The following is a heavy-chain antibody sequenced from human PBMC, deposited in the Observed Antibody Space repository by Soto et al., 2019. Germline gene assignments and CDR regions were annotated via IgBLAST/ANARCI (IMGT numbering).Heavy chain of an antibody. J-gene: IGHJ4*02. CDR3: ARVFYTDSGGYPRPIFDS. CDR2: IYRSGST. Sequence: QVQLQGSGPGLVRPSGTLSLTCSVSGASVTDYSWTWIRQPAGRGLEWIGLIYRSGSTTSNPSLESRVTMSLDTSKTQFSLMLTSVTAAETAVYYCARVFYTDSGGYPRPIFDSWSQGTLVTVSS. CDR1: GASVTDYS. D-gene: IGHD3-22*01. V-gene: IGHV4-4*07.